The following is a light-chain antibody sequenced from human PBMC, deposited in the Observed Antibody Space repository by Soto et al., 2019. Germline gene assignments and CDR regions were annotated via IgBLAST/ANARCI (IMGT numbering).Light chain of an antibody. CDR2: DAS. CDR1: QDISNY. CDR3: QQYDNPLLT. Sequence: DIQMTQSPSSLSASVGDRVTITCQASQDISNYLNWYQQKPGKAPKLLIYDASNLETGVPSRFSGSESGTDFTFTISSLQPEDIATYYCQQYDNPLLTFGGGTKVEIK. J-gene: IGKJ4*01. V-gene: IGKV1-33*01.